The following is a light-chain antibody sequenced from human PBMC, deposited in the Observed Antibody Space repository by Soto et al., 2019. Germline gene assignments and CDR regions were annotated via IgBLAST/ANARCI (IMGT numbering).Light chain of an antibody. CDR2: DAS. CDR3: QQHDILPIT. Sequence: EFVLTQSPGTLSLSPGERATLSCRASQSVSSSYLAWYQQKPGQAPRLLIYDASSRATGIPDRFSGAGSGTDLTLTISRLEPEDFALYYCQQHDILPITFGQGTRLEIK. V-gene: IGKV3-20*01. CDR1: QSVSSSY. J-gene: IGKJ5*01.